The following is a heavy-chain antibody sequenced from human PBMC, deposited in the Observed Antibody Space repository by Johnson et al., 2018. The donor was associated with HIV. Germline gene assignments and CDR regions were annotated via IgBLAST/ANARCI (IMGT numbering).Heavy chain of an antibody. V-gene: IGHV3-7*01. J-gene: IGHJ3*02. CDR2: IKQDESEK. D-gene: IGHD1-26*01. Sequence: VQLVESGGGLVQPGGSLRLSCAASGFTFRNYWMSWVRQAPGKGLEWVANIKQDESEKYYVDSVKGRFTISRDNAKNSLYRQMNSLRAEDTAVDYCARLRYGSGSYYAFDIWGQGTMVTVSS. CDR3: ARLRYGSGSYYAFDI. CDR1: GFTFRNYW.